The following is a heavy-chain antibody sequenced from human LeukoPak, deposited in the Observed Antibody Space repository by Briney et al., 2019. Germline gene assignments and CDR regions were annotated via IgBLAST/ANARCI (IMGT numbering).Heavy chain of an antibody. V-gene: IGHV5-51*01. Sequence: GESLKISCKGSGYSFTNDLIGWVRQMPGKGLEWMGVVYPSDSRTKYSPSFEGLVTMSVDKSMSTAFLQWSSLKASDTAVYYCARLKYFDPTYYFDYWGQGTLVTVSS. CDR2: VYPSDSRT. CDR3: ARLKYFDPTYYFDY. D-gene: IGHD3-9*01. CDR1: GYSFTNDL. J-gene: IGHJ4*02.